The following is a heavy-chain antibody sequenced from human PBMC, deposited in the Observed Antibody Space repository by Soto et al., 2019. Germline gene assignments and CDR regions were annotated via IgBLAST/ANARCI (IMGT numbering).Heavy chain of an antibody. Sequence: EVQLVESGGGLVQPGGSLRLSCAASGFTFSSYWMSWVRQAPGKGLEWVANIKQDGSEKYYVDSVKGRFTISRDNAKNSLYLQMNSLRAADTAVYYCARVFTYDFWSGYAPTFDYWGQGTLVTVSS. D-gene: IGHD3-3*01. CDR2: IKQDGSEK. J-gene: IGHJ4*02. V-gene: IGHV3-7*01. CDR1: GFTFSSYW. CDR3: ARVFTYDFWSGYAPTFDY.